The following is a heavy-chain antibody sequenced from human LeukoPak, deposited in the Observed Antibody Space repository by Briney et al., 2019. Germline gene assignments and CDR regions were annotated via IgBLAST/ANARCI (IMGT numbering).Heavy chain of an antibody. D-gene: IGHD3-10*02. CDR2: ISSSGSTI. V-gene: IGHV3-48*04. CDR1: GFSFSSYW. J-gene: IGHJ6*04. CDR3: AELGITMIGGV. Sequence: GGSLRLSCAAAGFSFSSYWMGWVRQAPGKGLEWVSYISSSGSTIYYADSVKGRFTISRDNAKNSLYLQMNSLRAKDTAVYYCAELGITMIGGVWGKGTTVTISS.